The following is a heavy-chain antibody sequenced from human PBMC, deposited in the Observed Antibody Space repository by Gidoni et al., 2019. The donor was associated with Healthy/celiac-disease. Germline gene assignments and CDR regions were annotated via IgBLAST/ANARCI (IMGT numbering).Heavy chain of an antibody. V-gene: IGHV1-46*01. CDR3: ARGPITITMIVPGQFDP. D-gene: IGHD3-22*01. CDR2: INPSGGST. CDR1: GSTFTSYY. Sequence: QVQLVQSGAEVKKHGASVKVSCQASGSTFTSYYMHWVRQAHGQGLEWIGIINPSGGSTSYSQKFQGRVTMTRDTSTSTVYMELSSLRSEDTAVYYCARGPITITMIVPGQFDPWGQGTLVTVSS. J-gene: IGHJ5*02.